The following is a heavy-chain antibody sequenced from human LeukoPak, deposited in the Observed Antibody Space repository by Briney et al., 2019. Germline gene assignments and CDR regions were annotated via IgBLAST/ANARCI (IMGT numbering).Heavy chain of an antibody. CDR3: FHDFGDFRTDL. D-gene: IGHD4-17*01. J-gene: IGHJ5*02. Sequence: SETLSLTCAVYGGSFSGYYWSWIRQPPGKGLEWIGEINHSGSTNYNPSLKSRVTISVDTSKNQFSLKLSSVTAADTAVYYCFHDFGDFRTDLWGQGTLVTVSS. V-gene: IGHV4-34*01. CDR1: GGSFSGYY. CDR2: INHSGST.